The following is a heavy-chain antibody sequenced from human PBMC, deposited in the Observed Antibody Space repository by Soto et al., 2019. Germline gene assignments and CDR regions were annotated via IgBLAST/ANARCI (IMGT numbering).Heavy chain of an antibody. CDR1: GFTFSSYA. Sequence: GGSLRLSCAASGFTFSSYAMSWVRQAPGKGLEWVSAISGSGGSTYYADSVKGRFTISRDNSKNTLYLQMNSLRAEDTAVYYCAAWIVTNSGYDFQGYYYMDVWGKGTTVTVSS. J-gene: IGHJ6*03. CDR2: ISGSGGST. D-gene: IGHD5-12*01. CDR3: AAWIVTNSGYDFQGYYYMDV. V-gene: IGHV3-23*01.